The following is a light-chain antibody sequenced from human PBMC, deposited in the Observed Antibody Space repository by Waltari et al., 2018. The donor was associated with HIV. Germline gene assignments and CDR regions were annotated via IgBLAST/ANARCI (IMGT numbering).Light chain of an antibody. CDR3: QQRSDWPPT. V-gene: IGKV3-11*01. J-gene: IGKJ1*01. CDR1: QSVGSY. Sequence: EIVLTQSPATLSLSPGERATLSCRASQSVGSYLGWYQQKPGQAPRLLIYDASNRATVIPARFSGSWSGTDFTLTISSLEPEDFAVYYCQQRSDWPPTFGPGTKVEIK. CDR2: DAS.